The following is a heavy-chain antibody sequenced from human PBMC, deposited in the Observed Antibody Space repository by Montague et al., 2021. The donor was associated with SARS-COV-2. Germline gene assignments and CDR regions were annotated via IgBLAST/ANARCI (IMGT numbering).Heavy chain of an antibody. CDR2: LYRSGSV. J-gene: IGHJ6*02. Sequence: SETLSLTCIVSGGFISDSYYWAWSRQAPGKGLEWLGSLYRSGSVYSNPSLKSRVSISVDKSKNHFSLRLTSATAAETAVYYCVRGAEEAHFAMDVWGQGTTVTV. D-gene: IGHD3-10*01. CDR3: VRGAEEAHFAMDV. CDR1: GGFISDSYY. V-gene: IGHV4-39*02.